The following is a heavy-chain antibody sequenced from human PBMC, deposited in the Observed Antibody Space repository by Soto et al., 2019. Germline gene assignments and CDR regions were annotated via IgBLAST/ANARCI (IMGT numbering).Heavy chain of an antibody. CDR2: IYYSGST. CDR1: GGTISSGGYY. D-gene: IGHD3-3*01. V-gene: IGHV4-31*11. Sequence: SETLSLTCAVSGGTISSGGYYWSWIRQHPGRGLEWIGYIYYSGSTNYNPALKSRVTISGDTSKNQLSLKLSSVTAADTAVYFCARGASGSFDNWGQGTLVTVSS. J-gene: IGHJ4*02. CDR3: ARGASGSFDN.